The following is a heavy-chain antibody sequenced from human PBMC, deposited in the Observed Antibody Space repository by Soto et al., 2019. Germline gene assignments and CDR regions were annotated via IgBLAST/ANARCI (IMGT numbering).Heavy chain of an antibody. CDR2: IYYSGST. CDR3: ARGNYYYDSSGYFWFDP. D-gene: IGHD3-22*01. V-gene: IGHV4-31*03. J-gene: IGHJ5*02. Sequence: ASETLSLTCTVSGGSISSGGYYWSWIRQHPGKGLEWIGYIYYSGSTYYNPSLKSRVTISVDTSKNQFSLKLSSVTAADTAVYYCARGNYYYDSSGYFWFDPWGQGTLVTVSS. CDR1: GGSISSGGYY.